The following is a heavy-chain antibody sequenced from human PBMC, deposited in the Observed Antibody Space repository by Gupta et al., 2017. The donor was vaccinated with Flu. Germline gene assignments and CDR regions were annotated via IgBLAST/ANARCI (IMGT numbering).Heavy chain of an antibody. V-gene: IGHV2-70*04. D-gene: IGHD4-11*01. CDR1: GFSLSTSGMR. J-gene: IGHJ4*02. Sequence: QVTLKESGPALVKPTQTLTLTCTFSGFSLSTSGMRVNWIRQPPVKALEWLARMDWDGDKFYSTALKTRLTMAKDTSKSQVVLRMTNMDPADTATYYCVRDTVTTLGLDYWGQGTLVTVSS. CDR3: VRDTVTTLGLDY. CDR2: MDWDGDK.